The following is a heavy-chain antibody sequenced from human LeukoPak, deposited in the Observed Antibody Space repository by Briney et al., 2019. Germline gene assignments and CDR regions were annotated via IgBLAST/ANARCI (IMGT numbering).Heavy chain of an antibody. J-gene: IGHJ5*02. CDR2: IYPGDSDT. CDR3: AGRQGSTAVVWIDP. CDR1: GYSFTSYW. D-gene: IGHD3-10*01. Sequence: GESLKISCKGSGYSFTSYWSGWVRQMPGKGLEWMGIIYPGDSDTRYSPSFQGQVTISADKSISTGYLQWSSLKASDPAMYYSAGRQGSTAVVWIDPRGPGNLVTASS. V-gene: IGHV5-51*01.